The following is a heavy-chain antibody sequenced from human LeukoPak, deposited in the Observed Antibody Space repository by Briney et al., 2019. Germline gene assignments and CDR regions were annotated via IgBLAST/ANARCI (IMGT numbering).Heavy chain of an antibody. CDR1: GGSISSSSYY. V-gene: IGHV4-61*01. CDR3: AGESRRFYDY. D-gene: IGHD3-3*01. Sequence: PSETLSLTCTVSGGSISSSSYYWSWIRQPPGKGLEWIGYIYYSGSTNYNPSLKSRVTISVDTSKNQFSLKLSSVTAADTAVYYCAGESRRFYDYWGQGTLVTVSS. CDR2: IYYSGST. J-gene: IGHJ4*02.